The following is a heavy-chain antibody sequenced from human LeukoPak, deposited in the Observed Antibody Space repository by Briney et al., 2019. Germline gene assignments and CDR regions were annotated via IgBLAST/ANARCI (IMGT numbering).Heavy chain of an antibody. CDR2: IYYGGST. CDR1: GGSITSYY. D-gene: IGHD5-12*01. V-gene: IGHV4-59*01. J-gene: IGHJ4*02. CDR3: ARGGGYHRN. Sequence: PSETLSRTCTVSGGSITSYYWSWIRQPPGKGLEWIGYIYYGGSTNYNPSLKSRVTISVDTSKSQFSLKLSSVTAADTAVYYCARGGGYHRNWGQGTLVTVSS.